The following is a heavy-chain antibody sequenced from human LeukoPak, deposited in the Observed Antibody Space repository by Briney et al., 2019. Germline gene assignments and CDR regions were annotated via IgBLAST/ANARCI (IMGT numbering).Heavy chain of an antibody. Sequence: GASVKVSCKASGYTFTNSYIHWVRQAPGQVLEWMGLINPDGGNTNYAQNFQGRVTLTRDTSTSTVYMELSNLRSEDTAIYYCARIRDGYNDAYDIWGQGTVVTVPS. CDR1: GYTFTNSY. CDR2: INPDGGNT. V-gene: IGHV1-46*01. D-gene: IGHD5-24*01. CDR3: ARIRDGYNDAYDI. J-gene: IGHJ3*02.